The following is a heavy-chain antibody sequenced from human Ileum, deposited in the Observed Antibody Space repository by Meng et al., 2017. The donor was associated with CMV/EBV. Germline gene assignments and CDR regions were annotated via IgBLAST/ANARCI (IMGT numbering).Heavy chain of an antibody. CDR3: ARGDWFDP. CDR2: ISGYNGNT. V-gene: IGHV1-18*01. CDR1: GYSFDTYV. Sequence: ASVKVSCKTSGYSFDTYVINWVRQAPGQGHEWMGWISGYNGNTHYAEKFQGRVTMTIDTSTSTAYMELTSLRFDDTAVYYCARGDWFDPWGQGTLVTCAS. J-gene: IGHJ5*02.